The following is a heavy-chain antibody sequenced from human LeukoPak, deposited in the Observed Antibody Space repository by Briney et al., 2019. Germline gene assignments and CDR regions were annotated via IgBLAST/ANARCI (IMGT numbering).Heavy chain of an antibody. J-gene: IGHJ4*02. D-gene: IGHD3-9*01. CDR2: INVYHGTT. Sequence: ASVKVSCKTSGYTFRNYAISWVRQAPGHGLEWMGWINVYHGTTDYEQKFQGRVTLTADTSTSTAYMEPRSLTSDDTAVFYCERAAYEILIKGHFNSWGQGTLVTVSS. V-gene: IGHV1-18*01. CDR3: ERAAYEILIKGHFNS. CDR1: GYTFRNYA.